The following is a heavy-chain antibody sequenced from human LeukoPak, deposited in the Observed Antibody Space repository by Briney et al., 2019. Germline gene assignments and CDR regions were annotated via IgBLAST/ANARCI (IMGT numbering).Heavy chain of an antibody. V-gene: IGHV3-73*01. D-gene: IGHD6-19*01. CDR3: TRQPGYSSGWYVFDY. CDR2: TRSKANSYAT. J-gene: IGHJ4*02. Sequence: GGSLRLSCAASGFTFSGSAMHWVRQASGKGLEWVGRTRSKANSYATAYAASVKGRFTISRDDSKNTAYLQMNSLKTEDTAVYYCTRQPGYSSGWYVFDYWGQGTLVTVSS. CDR1: GFTFSGSA.